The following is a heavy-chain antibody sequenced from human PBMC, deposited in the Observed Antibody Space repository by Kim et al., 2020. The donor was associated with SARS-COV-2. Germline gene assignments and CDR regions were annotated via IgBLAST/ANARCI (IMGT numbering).Heavy chain of an antibody. D-gene: IGHD6-13*01. Sequence: SETLSLTCTVSGGSISSSSYYWGWIRQPPGKGLEWIGSIYYSGSTYYNPSLKSRVTISVDTSKNQFSLKLSSVTAADTAVYYCARLYSSSCWGQGTLVTVSS. J-gene: IGHJ1*01. CDR3: ARLYSSSC. V-gene: IGHV4-39*01. CDR2: IYYSGST. CDR1: GGSISSSSYY.